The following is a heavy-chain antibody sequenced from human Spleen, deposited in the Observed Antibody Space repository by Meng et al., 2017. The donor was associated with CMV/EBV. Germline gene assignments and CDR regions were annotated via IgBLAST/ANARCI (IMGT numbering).Heavy chain of an antibody. CDR2: IYYSGST. V-gene: IGHV4-39*07. D-gene: IGHD3-22*01. J-gene: IGHJ4*02. CDR1: SISSSSYY. Sequence: SISSSSYYWGWIRQPPGKGLEWIGSIYYSGSTYYNPSLKSRVTISVDTSKNQFSLKLSSVTAADTAVYYCARVWRSFYDSSGNFDYWGQGTLVTVSS. CDR3: ARVWRSFYDSSGNFDY.